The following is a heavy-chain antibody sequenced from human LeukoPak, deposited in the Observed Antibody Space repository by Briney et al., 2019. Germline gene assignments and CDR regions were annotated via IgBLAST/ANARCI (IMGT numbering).Heavy chain of an antibody. V-gene: IGHV3-11*01. CDR2: ISSSGSTI. J-gene: IGHJ5*02. D-gene: IGHD4-17*01. CDR1: GFTFSDYY. Sequence: GGSLRLSCAASGFTFSDYYMRWIRQAPGKGVEWVSYISSSGSTIYYEDSVKGRFTISRDNAKNSLYLQMNSLRAEDTAVYYCARGLSCGDYVFAGNNWFDPWGQGTLVTVSS. CDR3: ARGLSCGDYVFAGNNWFDP.